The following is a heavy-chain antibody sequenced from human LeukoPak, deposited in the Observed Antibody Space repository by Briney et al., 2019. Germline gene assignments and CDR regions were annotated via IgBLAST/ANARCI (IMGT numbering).Heavy chain of an antibody. D-gene: IGHD3-10*01. Sequence: SVKVSCKASGGTFSSFPISWVRQAPGQGLEWLGRIIPFLDTTNYAHKFQGRVKISADKSTSTAYLEVRSLRSEDTAIYYCARASELGEWFGDLLDIWGQGTTITVSS. CDR3: ARASELGEWFGDLLDI. CDR2: IIPFLDTT. CDR1: GGTFSSFP. J-gene: IGHJ6*02. V-gene: IGHV1-69*08.